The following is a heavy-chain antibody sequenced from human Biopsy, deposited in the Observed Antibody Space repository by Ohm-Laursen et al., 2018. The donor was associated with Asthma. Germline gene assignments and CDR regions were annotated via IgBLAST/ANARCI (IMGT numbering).Heavy chain of an antibody. V-gene: IGHV1-2*06. D-gene: IGHD7-27*01. Sequence: GSSVKVSCKTSAYTFIGYHLHWVRQAPGEGLEWMGRINPNGGATIYAQKFQGRVTMTRDTSISTAYMELSRLTSDDTAVYYCARAQKSPGDRWFDPWGQGTLVTVSS. CDR2: INPNGGAT. CDR3: ARAQKSPGDRWFDP. CDR1: AYTFIGYH. J-gene: IGHJ5*02.